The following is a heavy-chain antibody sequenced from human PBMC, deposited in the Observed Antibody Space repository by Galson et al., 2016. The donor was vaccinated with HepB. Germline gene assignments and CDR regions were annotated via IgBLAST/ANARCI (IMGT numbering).Heavy chain of an antibody. D-gene: IGHD6-13*01. CDR2: IKQDGSEK. CDR1: GFSFRSYW. CDR3: VRTRVYSADGTDYEAFDI. J-gene: IGHJ3*02. Sequence: SLRLSCAASGFSFRSYWMNWVRQAPGKGLEWVANIKQDGSEKDYVGSVKGRFTISRDNAKNPLFLQMNNLRGEDTAVYYCVRTRVYSADGTDYEAFDIWGQGPMVT. V-gene: IGHV3-7*01.